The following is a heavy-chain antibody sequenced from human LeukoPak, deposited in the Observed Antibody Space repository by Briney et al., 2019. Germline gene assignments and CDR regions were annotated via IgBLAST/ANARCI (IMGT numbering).Heavy chain of an antibody. Sequence: PGGSLRLSCSPSGFIFSSYAMHWVRQAPGKGLEYVSTIDRNGRNTYYADSVRGRFTISRDNSKNTLYLQMRSLRAEDTAVYYCVKEMLTTTSAFDYWGQGSLVTVSS. CDR3: VKEMLTTTSAFDY. D-gene: IGHD4/OR15-4a*01. CDR1: GFIFSSYA. V-gene: IGHV3-64D*09. J-gene: IGHJ4*02. CDR2: IDRNGRNT.